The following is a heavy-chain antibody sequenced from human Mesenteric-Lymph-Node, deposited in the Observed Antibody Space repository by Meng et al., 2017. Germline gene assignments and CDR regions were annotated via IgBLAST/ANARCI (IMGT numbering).Heavy chain of an antibody. V-gene: IGHV3-66*02. D-gene: IGHD6-19*01. J-gene: IGHJ3*02. CDR1: GFTVSSNY. CDR2: IYSGGST. CDR3: ALAQNSSGWYDAFDI. Sequence: GGSLRLSCAASGFTVSSNYMSWVRQAPGKGLEWVSVIYSGGSTYYADSVKGRFTISRDNSKNTLYLQMNSLRAEDTAVYYCALAQNSSGWYDAFDIWGQGTMVTVSS.